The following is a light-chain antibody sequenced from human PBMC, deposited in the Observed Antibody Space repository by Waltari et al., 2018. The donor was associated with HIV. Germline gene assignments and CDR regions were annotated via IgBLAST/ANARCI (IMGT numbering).Light chain of an antibody. CDR1: QNVGLNY. CDR2: DAS. CDR3: QQYTSAPFS. V-gene: IGKV3-20*01. Sequence: IVLTQFPGTLSLSPGERATVSCRASQNVGLNYLAWYQHRPGQAPRLLIYDASDRATGIPDRFTVSGSGTDFTLSISRLEPEDSAMYFCQQYTSAPFSFGQGTRLEIK. J-gene: IGKJ5*01.